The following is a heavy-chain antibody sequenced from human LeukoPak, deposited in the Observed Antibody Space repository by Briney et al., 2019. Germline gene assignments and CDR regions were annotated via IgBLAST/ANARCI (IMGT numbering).Heavy chain of an antibody. CDR3: ARDSDWLLFDY. Sequence: PGGSLRLSCAASGFTFSAYWMHWVRQVPGKGLVWVSRIHREGTTTIYADSVKGRFTISRDNGKNTLYLHMNSPRADDTAVYYCARDSDWLLFDYWGQGTLVTVSS. V-gene: IGHV3-74*01. CDR1: GFTFSAYW. D-gene: IGHD3-9*01. J-gene: IGHJ4*02. CDR2: IHREGTTT.